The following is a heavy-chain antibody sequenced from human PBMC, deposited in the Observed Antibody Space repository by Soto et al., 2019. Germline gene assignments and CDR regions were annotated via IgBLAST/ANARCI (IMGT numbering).Heavy chain of an antibody. J-gene: IGHJ4*02. V-gene: IGHV1-18*04. CDR3: ARGDMVYDFWSGYPRGPYYFDY. CDR1: GYTFTSYG. CDR2: ISAYNGNT. Sequence: ASVKVSCKASGYTFTSYGISWVRQAPGQGLEWMGWISAYNGNTNYAQKLQGRVTMTTDTSTGTAYMELRSLRSDDTAVYYCARGDMVYDFWSGYPRGPYYFDYWGQGTLVTVSS. D-gene: IGHD3-3*01.